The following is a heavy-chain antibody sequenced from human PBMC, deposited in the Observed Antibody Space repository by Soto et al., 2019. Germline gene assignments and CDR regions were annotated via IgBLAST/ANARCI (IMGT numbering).Heavy chain of an antibody. Sequence: SVKVSCTAYRYCFTRYYMQWVGLARGEWLEWMGWINPNSGVPNYAQKFQGWVTMTRDTSIATAYIGLSRVRSDVRAVYYCAILLGYRDHRLVYWGQRTLVTV. CDR3: AILLGYRDHRLVY. D-gene: IGHD5-12*01. CDR1: RYCFTRYY. CDR2: INPNSGVP. J-gene: IGHJ4*02. V-gene: IGHV1-2*04.